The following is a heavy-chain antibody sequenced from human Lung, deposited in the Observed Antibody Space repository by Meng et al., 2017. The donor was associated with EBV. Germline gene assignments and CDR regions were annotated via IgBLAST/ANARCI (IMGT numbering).Heavy chain of an antibody. J-gene: IGHJ4*02. CDR2: ISAYNGNT. V-gene: IGHV1-18*01. Sequence: QLVQVGGEVKKPWASVKVSCKASGYTFTNYGITWVRQAPGQGLEWMGWISAYNGNTNYAQTLQGRLTMTTDTSTSTAYMELRSLRSDDTAVYYCARVEVGITSGDYWGQGTLVTVSS. CDR1: GYTFTNYG. CDR3: ARVEVGITSGDY. D-gene: IGHD1-26*01.